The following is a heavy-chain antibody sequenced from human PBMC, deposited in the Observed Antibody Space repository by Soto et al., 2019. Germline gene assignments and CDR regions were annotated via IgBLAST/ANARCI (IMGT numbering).Heavy chain of an antibody. D-gene: IGHD3-3*01. CDR3: ARARTIFGVVGAFDI. Sequence: GGSLRLSCAASGFTVSSNYMSWVRQAPGKGLEWVSVIYSGGSTYYADSVKGRFTIFRDNSKNTLYLQMNSLRAEDTAVYYCARARTIFGVVGAFDIWGQGTMVTVSS. CDR2: IYSGGST. J-gene: IGHJ3*02. CDR1: GFTVSSNY. V-gene: IGHV3-53*01.